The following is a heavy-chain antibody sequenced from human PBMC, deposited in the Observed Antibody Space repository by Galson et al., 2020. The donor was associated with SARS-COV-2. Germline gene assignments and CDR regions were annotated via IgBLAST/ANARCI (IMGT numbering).Heavy chain of an antibody. D-gene: IGHD2-15*01. V-gene: IGHV4-39*01. CDR1: GGSISSSSYY. Sequence: SETLSLTCTVSGGSISSSSYYWGWIRQPPGKGLEWIGSIYYSGSTHYNPSLKSRVTISVDTSKNQFSLKLSSVTAADTAVYYCARQVGYCSGGSCDYWYFALWGRGTLVTVSS. CDR2: IYYSGST. J-gene: IGHJ2*01. CDR3: ARQVGYCSGGSCDYWYFAL.